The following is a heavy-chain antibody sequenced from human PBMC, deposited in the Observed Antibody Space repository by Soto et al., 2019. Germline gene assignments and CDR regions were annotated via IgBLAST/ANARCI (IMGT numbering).Heavy chain of an antibody. CDR2: IKEDGSDK. CDR1: GFIFRNYW. V-gene: IGHV3-7*01. J-gene: IGHJ1*01. D-gene: IGHD3-16*01. Sequence: DVQLVESGGGLVQPGGSLRLSCGPSGFIFRNYWMSWVRQFPGKGLEWVAHIKEDGSDKYYGDSVKGRLIISRDNAKNSLFLQLNSLRAEDTAVYDCATTLTTSADSFQYWGQGTLGTVSS. CDR3: ATTLTTSADSFQY.